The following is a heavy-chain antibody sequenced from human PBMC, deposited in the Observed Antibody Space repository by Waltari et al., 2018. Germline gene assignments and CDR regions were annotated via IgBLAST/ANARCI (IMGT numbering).Heavy chain of an antibody. CDR3: ARFRSSSGGEYFDY. Sequence: QVQLQQWGAGLLKPSETLSLTCAVYGGSFSGYYWSWIRKPPGKGLEWIGEIKHSGSTYYNPSLKSRVTISVDTSKNQFSLKLSSVTAADTAVYYCARFRSSSGGEYFDYWGQGTLVTVSS. J-gene: IGHJ4*02. CDR2: IKHSGST. V-gene: IGHV4-34*01. D-gene: IGHD6-6*01. CDR1: GGSFSGYY.